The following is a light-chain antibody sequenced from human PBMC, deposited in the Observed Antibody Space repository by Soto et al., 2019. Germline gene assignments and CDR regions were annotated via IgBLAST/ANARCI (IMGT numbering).Light chain of an antibody. CDR1: SSDVGSYDL. Sequence: QSVLTQPASVPGSPGQSIAISCTGTSSDVGSYDLVSWYQQHPGKAPKLMIYEVTKRPSGVSSRFSGSKSGNTASLTISGLQAEDDADYYCCSSAGGGTYVFGTGTKVTV. J-gene: IGLJ1*01. CDR2: EVT. CDR3: CSSAGGGTYV. V-gene: IGLV2-23*02.